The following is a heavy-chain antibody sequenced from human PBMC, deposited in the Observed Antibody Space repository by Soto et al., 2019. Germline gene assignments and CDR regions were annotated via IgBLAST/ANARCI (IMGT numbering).Heavy chain of an antibody. J-gene: IGHJ3*01. D-gene: IGHD6-13*01. V-gene: IGHV3-23*01. CDR3: TKEQSSIWYAPDCYDF. CDR1: GFTFNNYA. Sequence: PGGSLSLSCEACGFTFNNYAMTWVRQGPGKGLEWVLIISDSGGATYYADSVKGRFTISRDNSNNMLYLQMSSLRAEDTALYYCTKEQSSIWYAPDCYDFWGQGTLVTVSS. CDR2: ISDSGGAT.